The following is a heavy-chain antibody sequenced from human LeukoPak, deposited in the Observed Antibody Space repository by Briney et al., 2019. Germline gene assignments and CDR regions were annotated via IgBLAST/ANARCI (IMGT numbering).Heavy chain of an antibody. CDR1: GFTFSTYT. V-gene: IGHV3-23*01. CDR2: IGNNGGGI. J-gene: IGHJ5*02. D-gene: IGHD7-27*01. Sequence: PGGSLRLSCAASGFTFSTYTMYWVRHPPGKRLEWVSIIGNNGGGIHYADSVKGRFTISRDNFKNALYLQMNSLRVEDTAVYYCAIDPNWGTPPWGQGVLVTVSS. CDR3: AIDPNWGTPP.